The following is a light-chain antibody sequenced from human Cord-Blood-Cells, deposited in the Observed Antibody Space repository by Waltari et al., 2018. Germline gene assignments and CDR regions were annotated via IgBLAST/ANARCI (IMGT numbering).Light chain of an antibody. V-gene: IGLV1-47*01. CDR3: AAWDDSLSGVV. CDR2: RNN. Sequence: QSVLTQPPSASGTPGQRVTISCSGSSSNIGSNYVYWYHKLPGPAPKLLIYRNNQRPSGVPDRFSGSKSGISASLAISGLRSEDEADYYCAAWDDSLSGVVFGGGTKLTVL. CDR1: SSNIGSNY. J-gene: IGLJ2*01.